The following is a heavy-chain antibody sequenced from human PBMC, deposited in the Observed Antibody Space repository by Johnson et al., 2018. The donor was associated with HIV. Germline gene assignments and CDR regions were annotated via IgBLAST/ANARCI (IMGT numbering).Heavy chain of an antibody. Sequence: QLVESGGGLVQPGRSLRLSCAASGFTFDDYAMHWVRQAPGKGLAWVSGISWNSGNIGYADSVKGRFTVSRDNSKNTLSLQMNSLRAEDTALYYCARLPSGYSRDAFDIWGQGTMVTVSS. CDR2: ISWNSGNI. J-gene: IGHJ3*02. V-gene: IGHV3-9*01. CDR1: GFTFDDYA. CDR3: ARLPSGYSRDAFDI. D-gene: IGHD5-18*01.